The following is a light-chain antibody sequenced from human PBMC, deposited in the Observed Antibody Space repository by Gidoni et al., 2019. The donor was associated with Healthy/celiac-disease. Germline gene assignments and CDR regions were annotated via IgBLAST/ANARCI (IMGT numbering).Light chain of an antibody. CDR2: DAS. CDR3: QQYDNLPMYT. J-gene: IGKJ2*01. CDR1: QDISNY. V-gene: IGKV1-33*01. Sequence: VGDRVTITCQASQDISNYLNWYQQKPGEAPKLLIYDASNLETGVPSRFSGSGSGTDFTFTISSLQPEDIATYYCQQYDNLPMYTFGQGTKLEIK.